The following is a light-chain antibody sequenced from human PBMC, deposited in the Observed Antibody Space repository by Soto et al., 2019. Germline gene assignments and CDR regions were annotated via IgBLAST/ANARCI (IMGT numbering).Light chain of an antibody. CDR3: QQRSNWPLT. CDR1: QSVTSNY. V-gene: IGKV3D-20*02. J-gene: IGKJ1*01. Sequence: EVVMTQSPATLSVSPGERATLSCRASQSVTSNYLAWYQQKPGQAPRLLIYGVSSRATGVPDRFSGSGSGTDFTLTISRLEPEDFAVYYCQQRSNWPLTFGQGTKVDIK. CDR2: GVS.